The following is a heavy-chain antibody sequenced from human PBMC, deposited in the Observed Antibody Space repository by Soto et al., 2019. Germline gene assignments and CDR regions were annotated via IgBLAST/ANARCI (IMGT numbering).Heavy chain of an antibody. CDR2: IKSKTDGGTT. CDR1: GFTFSNAW. J-gene: IGHJ4*02. V-gene: IGHV3-15*07. D-gene: IGHD6-6*01. CDR3: TTDRAIAALMGIAY. Sequence: EVQLVESGGGLVKPGGSLRISCAASGFTFSNAWMNWVRQAPGKGLEWVGRIKSKTDGGTTDYAAPVKGRFTISRDDSKNTLYLQMNSLKTEDTAVYYCTTDRAIAALMGIAYWGQGTLVTVSS.